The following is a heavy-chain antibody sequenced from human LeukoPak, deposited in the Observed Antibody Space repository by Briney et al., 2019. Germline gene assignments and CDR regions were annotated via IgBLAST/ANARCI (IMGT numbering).Heavy chain of an antibody. Sequence: PSETLSLTCTLSGGSISSSSYYWGWIRQPPGKWLEWIGSIYYSGSTYYNPSLKSRVTISVDTSKNQFSLKLSSVTAADTAVYYCARRESGPINWFDPWGQGTLVTVSS. V-gene: IGHV4-39*01. D-gene: IGHD3-10*01. CDR1: GGSISSSSYY. J-gene: IGHJ5*02. CDR2: IYYSGST. CDR3: ARRESGPINWFDP.